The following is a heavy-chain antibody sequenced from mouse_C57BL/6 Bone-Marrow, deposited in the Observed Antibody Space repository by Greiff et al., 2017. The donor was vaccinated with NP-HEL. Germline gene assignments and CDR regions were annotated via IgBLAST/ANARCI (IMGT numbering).Heavy chain of an antibody. V-gene: IGHV1-53*01. J-gene: IGHJ1*03. CDR2: INPSNGGT. D-gene: IGHD1-1*01. Sequence: QVHVKQPGTELVKPGASVKLSCKASGYTFTSYWMHWVKQRPGQGLEWIGNINPSNGGTNYNEKFKSKATLTVDKSSSTAYMQLSSLTSEDSAVYYCARGYYGSSYFSYWYFDVWGTGTTVTVSS. CDR1: GYTFTSYW. CDR3: ARGYYGSSYFSYWYFDV.